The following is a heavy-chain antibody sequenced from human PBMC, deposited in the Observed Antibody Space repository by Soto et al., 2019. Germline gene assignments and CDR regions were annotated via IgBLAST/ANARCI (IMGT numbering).Heavy chain of an antibody. Sequence: DVQLVESGGGLIQPGESLRLSCAAFGLTVSGKKYVAWVRQAPGKGLEWVSALYDVDGSFYADSVKGRLTTSSDSSKTTVYLQRNGLRPDDTAVYYCASWHEREHAYDVWGQGTTVTVSS. V-gene: IGHV3-53*01. D-gene: IGHD1-1*01. J-gene: IGHJ3*01. CDR3: ASWHEREHAYDV. CDR1: GLTVSGKKY. CDR2: LYDVDGS.